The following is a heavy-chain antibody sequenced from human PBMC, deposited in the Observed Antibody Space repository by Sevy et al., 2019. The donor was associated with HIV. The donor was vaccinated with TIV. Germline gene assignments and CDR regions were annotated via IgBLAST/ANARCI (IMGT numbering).Heavy chain of an antibody. J-gene: IGHJ4*01. CDR2: SIPILGIA. V-gene: IGHV1-69*04. CDR3: ARAYYYDSSGPTDY. Sequence: ASVKVSCKASGGTFSSYAISWVRQAPGQGLEWMGRSIPILGIANYAQKFQGRVTITADKSTSTAYMELSSLRSEDTAVYYCARAYYYDSSGPTDYWGHGTLVTVSS. CDR1: GGTFSSYA. D-gene: IGHD3-22*01.